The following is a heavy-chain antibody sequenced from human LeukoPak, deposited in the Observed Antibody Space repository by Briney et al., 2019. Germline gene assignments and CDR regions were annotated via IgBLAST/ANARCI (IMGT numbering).Heavy chain of an antibody. CDR3: AILNYGDSDRYFDY. J-gene: IGHJ4*02. D-gene: IGHD4-17*01. CDR1: GGSFSGYY. CDR2: INHSGST. V-gene: IGHV4-34*01. Sequence: SETLSLTCAVYGGSFSGYYWSWIRQPPGKELEWIGEINHSGSTNYNPSLKSRVTIAVDTSKNQFSLKLSSVTAADTAVYYCAILNYGDSDRYFDYWGQGTLVTVSS.